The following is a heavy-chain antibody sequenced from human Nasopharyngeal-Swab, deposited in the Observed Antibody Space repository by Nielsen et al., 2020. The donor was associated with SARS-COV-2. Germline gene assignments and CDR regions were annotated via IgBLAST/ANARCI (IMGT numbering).Heavy chain of an antibody. D-gene: IGHD6-13*01. Sequence: GESLKISCAASGFTFSSYDMHWVRQATGKGLEWVSAIGTAGDTYYPGSVKGRFTISRENAKNSLYLQMNSLRAGDTAVYYCARGSSWYSSYYGMDVWGQGTTVTVSS. CDR3: ARGSSWYSSYYGMDV. V-gene: IGHV3-13*04. CDR2: IGTAGDT. CDR1: GFTFSSYD. J-gene: IGHJ6*02.